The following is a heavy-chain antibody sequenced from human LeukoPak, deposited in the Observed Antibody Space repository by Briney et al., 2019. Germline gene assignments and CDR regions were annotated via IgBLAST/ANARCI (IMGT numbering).Heavy chain of an antibody. CDR3: AKDGGLWVSAHWGDS. V-gene: IGHV3-23*01. D-gene: IGHD7-27*01. J-gene: IGHJ4*02. CDR1: GFTFSSYT. CDR2: ITTSDGNT. Sequence: AGGSLRLSCAASGFTFSSYTMSWVRQAPGKGLEWVWTITTSDGNTYYADSVKGRFTVSRDNSKNTLFLQMNSLRAEDTAVYYCAKDGGLWVSAHWGDSWGRGTLVTVSS.